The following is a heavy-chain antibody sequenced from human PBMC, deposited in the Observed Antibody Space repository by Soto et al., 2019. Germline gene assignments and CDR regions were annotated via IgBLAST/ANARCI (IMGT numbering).Heavy chain of an antibody. CDR2: ISAYNGNT. J-gene: IGHJ4*02. CDR3: ARDDPPSDY. CDR1: GYTFNSYA. Sequence: QVQLVQSGAEVKKPGASVKVSCKASGYTFNSYAISWVRQAPGQGLEWMGWISAYNGNTNSAQKLQGRGTMPTDTSTSTAYMELRTLPSDDTAVYYCARDDPPSDYWGQGTLVTVSS. V-gene: IGHV1-18*01.